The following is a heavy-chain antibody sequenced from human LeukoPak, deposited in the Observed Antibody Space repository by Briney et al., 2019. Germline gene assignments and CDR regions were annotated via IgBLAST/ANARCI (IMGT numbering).Heavy chain of an antibody. D-gene: IGHD2-21*02. V-gene: IGHV3-53*05. CDR2: IYSGGST. Sequence: GGSLRLSCAASGFTVSSNYMSWVRQAPGKGLEWVSVIYSGGSTYYADSVKGRFTISRDNSKNTLYLQMNSLRAEDTAVYYCARDTTYCGGDCLKYFDYWGQGTLVTVSS. CDR1: GFTVSSNY. CDR3: ARDTTYCGGDCLKYFDY. J-gene: IGHJ4*02.